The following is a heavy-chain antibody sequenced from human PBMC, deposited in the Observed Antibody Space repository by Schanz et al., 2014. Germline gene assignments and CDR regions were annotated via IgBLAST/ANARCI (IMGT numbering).Heavy chain of an antibody. V-gene: IGHV1-2*06. J-gene: IGHJ6*02. CDR3: ARDRGHFEQLALEWYYGMEV. D-gene: IGHD3-3*01. CDR1: GYTFTRYY. CDR2: INPNTGGT. Sequence: QVQLVQSGAEVKKPGASVKVSCRASGYTFTRYYMHWVRQAPGQGLEWMGRINPNTGGTNFAQKFEGGVTMTRDTWMTSAYMDLSGLTSDATAVYYCARDRGHFEQLALEWYYGMEVWGQGTTVTVSS.